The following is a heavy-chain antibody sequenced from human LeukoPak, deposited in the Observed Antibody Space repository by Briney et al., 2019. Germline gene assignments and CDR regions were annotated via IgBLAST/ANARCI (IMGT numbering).Heavy chain of an antibody. V-gene: IGHV3-20*04. CDR1: GFTFDDYG. CDR3: ARDLTGYSSSWLPFDY. Sequence: GGSLRLSCAASGFTFDDYGMSWVRQAPGKGLEWVSGINWNGGSTGYADSVKGRLTISRDNAKNSLYLQMNSLRAEDTALYYCARDLTGYSSSWLPFDYWGQGTLVTVSS. CDR2: INWNGGST. D-gene: IGHD6-13*01. J-gene: IGHJ4*02.